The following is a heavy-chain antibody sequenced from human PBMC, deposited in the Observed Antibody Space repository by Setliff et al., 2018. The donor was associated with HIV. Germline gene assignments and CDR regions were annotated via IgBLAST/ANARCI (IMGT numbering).Heavy chain of an antibody. CDR1: GGSISTGGYY. CDR3: ARPHSTIYYYVAFDI. V-gene: IGHV4-31*03. CDR2: IYYSGST. D-gene: IGHD3-22*01. Sequence: SETLSLTCSVSGGSISTGGYYWSWIRQHPGEGLEWVGYIYYSGSTYYYPSLKSRVTISVDTSKNQFSLKLSSVTAADTAVYYCARPHSTIYYYVAFDIWGKGTAVTVSS. J-gene: IGHJ3*02.